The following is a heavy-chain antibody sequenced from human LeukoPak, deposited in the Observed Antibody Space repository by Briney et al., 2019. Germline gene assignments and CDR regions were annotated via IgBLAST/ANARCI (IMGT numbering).Heavy chain of an antibody. CDR3: ARGQVPAARGHNWFDP. D-gene: IGHD2-2*01. V-gene: IGHV4-34*01. CDR2: INARGDT. Sequence: PSETLSLTCAVYGCSFNDYYWNWIRQPPGKGLEWLGEINARGDTNYNPSLKSRVTISVDTSKNQFSLSLSSMSASDTAVYYCARGQVPAARGHNWFDPWGQGTLVTVSS. J-gene: IGHJ5*02. CDR1: GCSFNDYY.